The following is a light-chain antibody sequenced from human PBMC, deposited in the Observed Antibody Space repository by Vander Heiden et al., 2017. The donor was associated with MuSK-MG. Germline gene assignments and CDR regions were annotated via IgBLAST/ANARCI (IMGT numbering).Light chain of an antibody. CDR2: AAS. CDR3: PQSYSTARYT. V-gene: IGKV1-39*01. Sequence: DIQMTQSPSSLSASVGDRVTITCRASQSISSYLNWYQQKPGKAPKLLIYAASSLQSGVPSRLHRSGYGTGFTLTISSLQPENFATYYCPQSYSTARYTLGQGTKLEIK. CDR1: QSISSY. J-gene: IGKJ2*01.